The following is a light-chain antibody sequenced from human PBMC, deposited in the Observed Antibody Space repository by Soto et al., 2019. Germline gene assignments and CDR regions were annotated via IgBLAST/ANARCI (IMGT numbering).Light chain of an antibody. CDR2: DVS. CDR3: SSYTISNTYV. CDR1: NSDFGTYNG. V-gene: IGLV2-18*02. J-gene: IGLJ1*01. Sequence: QSVLTQPPSVSGSPGQSVTISCTGPNSDFGTYNGISWYQQPPGTAPKLMIYDVSNRPSGVPDRFSGSKSDNTASLTISGLQAEDEGDYYCSSYTISNTYVFGTGTKVTVL.